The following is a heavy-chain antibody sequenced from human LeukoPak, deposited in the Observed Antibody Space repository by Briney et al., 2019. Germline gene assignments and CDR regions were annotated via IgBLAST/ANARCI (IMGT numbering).Heavy chain of an antibody. CDR2: INPDSGGT. CDR1: GYSFTGYY. Sequence: ASVKVSCKASGYSFTGYYVHWVRQAPGQGLEWMGWINPDSGGTNFAQNFQGRVTMTRDTSISTTYMELSRLTSDDTAVYYCARDAISRGIIDYWGREAWSPSPQ. D-gene: IGHD3-10*01. V-gene: IGHV1-2*02. CDR3: ARDAISRGIIDY. J-gene: IGHJ4*02.